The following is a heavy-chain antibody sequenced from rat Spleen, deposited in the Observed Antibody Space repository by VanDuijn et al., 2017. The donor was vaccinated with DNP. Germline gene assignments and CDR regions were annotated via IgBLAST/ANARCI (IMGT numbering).Heavy chain of an antibody. CDR1: GYSITSSY. J-gene: IGHJ2*01. Sequence: EVQLQESGPGLVKPSQSLSLICSVTGYSITSSYRWSWIRKFPGNKMEWMGYITNSGTTYYNPSLKSRISISRDTSKNQFFLQLNSVSTDDTATYYCARWRIGPHYFDYWGQGVMVTVSS. CDR2: ITNSGTT. D-gene: IGHD1-11*01. CDR3: ARWRIGPHYFDY. V-gene: IGHV3-1*01.